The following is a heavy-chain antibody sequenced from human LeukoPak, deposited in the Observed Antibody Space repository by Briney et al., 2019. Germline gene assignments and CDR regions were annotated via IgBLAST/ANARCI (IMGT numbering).Heavy chain of an antibody. Sequence: GGSLRLSCAPSGFTFSSYAMHWVRQAPGKGLEWVAVISYDGSNKYYADSVKGRFTISRDNSKNTLYLQMNSLRPEDTAVYYCAKARDHNWFDPWSQGTLVTVSS. CDR3: AKARDHNWFDP. CDR1: GFTFSSYA. D-gene: IGHD3-10*01. CDR2: ISYDGSNK. V-gene: IGHV3-30*04. J-gene: IGHJ5*02.